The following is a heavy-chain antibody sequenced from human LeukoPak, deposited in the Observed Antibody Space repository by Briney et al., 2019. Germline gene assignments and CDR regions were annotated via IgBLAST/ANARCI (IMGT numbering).Heavy chain of an antibody. CDR3: ARGRRVAGEYYFDY. D-gene: IGHD6-19*01. CDR1: GFTFSSYW. V-gene: IGHV3-7*01. J-gene: IGHJ4*02. Sequence: PGGSLRLSCAASGFTFSSYWMSWVRQAPGKGLEWVANINQDGSEKYYVDSVKGRFTISRDNAKNSLYLQMNSLRAEDTAVYYCARGRRVAGEYYFDYWGQGTLVTVSS. CDR2: INQDGSEK.